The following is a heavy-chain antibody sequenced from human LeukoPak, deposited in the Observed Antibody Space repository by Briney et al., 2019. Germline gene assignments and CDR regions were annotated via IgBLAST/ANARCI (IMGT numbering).Heavy chain of an antibody. CDR1: GGSISSSSYY. CDR2: IYYSGST. V-gene: IGHV4-39*01. D-gene: IGHD3-22*01. J-gene: IGHJ4*02. CDR3: ARGRGRARIDIYDSSGYYYRYFDY. Sequence: SGTLSLTCTVSGGSISSSSYYWGWIRQPPGKGLEWIGSIYYSGSTYYNPSLKSRVTISVDTSKNQFSLKLSSVTAADTAVYYCARGRGRARIDIYDSSGYYYRYFDYWGQGTLVTVSS.